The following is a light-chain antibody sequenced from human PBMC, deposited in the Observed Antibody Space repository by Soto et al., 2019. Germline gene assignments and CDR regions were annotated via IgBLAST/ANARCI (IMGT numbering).Light chain of an antibody. J-gene: IGLJ1*01. CDR2: DVS. CDR3: CSYAGTYIYV. CDR1: SRVVGGYNY. V-gene: IGLV2-11*01. Sequence: QSALTQPRSVSGSPGQSVTISCTGTSRVVGGYNYVSWYQQHPGKVPKLMLYDVSKRPSGVPDRFSGSKSGNTASLTISGLQAEDEADYYCCSYAGTYIYVFGTRTKVTVL.